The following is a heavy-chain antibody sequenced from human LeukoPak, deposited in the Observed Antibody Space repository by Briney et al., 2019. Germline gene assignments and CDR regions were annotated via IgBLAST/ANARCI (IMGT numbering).Heavy chain of an antibody. J-gene: IGHJ4*02. CDR2: IIPILGIA. D-gene: IGHD2-2*01. V-gene: IGHV1-69*04. CDR1: GGTFSSYT. Sequence: GASVKVSCKASGGTFSSYTISWVRQAPGQGLEWMGRIIPILGIANYAQKFQGRVTITADKSTSTAYMELSSLRSEDTAVYYCERDSCSSTSCRDYWGQGTLVTVSS. CDR3: ERDSCSSTSCRDY.